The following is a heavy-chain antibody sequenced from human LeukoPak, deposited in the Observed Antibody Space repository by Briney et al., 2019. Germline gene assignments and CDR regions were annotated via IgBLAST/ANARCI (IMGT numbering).Heavy chain of an antibody. J-gene: IGHJ4*02. CDR2: IYYSGST. CDR1: DGSISSSGYY. D-gene: IGHD3-22*01. Sequence: SETLSLTCSVSDGSISSSGYYWGWIRQPPGKGLEWIGNIYYSGSTYNNPSLKSRVTISVATSKNQFSLKLSSVTAADTAVYYCASGYDSSAGITGGEFDYWGQGTLVTASS. CDR3: ASGYDSSAGITGGEFDY. V-gene: IGHV4-39*07.